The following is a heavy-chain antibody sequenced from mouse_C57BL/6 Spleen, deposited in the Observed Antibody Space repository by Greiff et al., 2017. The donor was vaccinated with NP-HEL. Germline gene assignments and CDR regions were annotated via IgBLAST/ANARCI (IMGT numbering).Heavy chain of an antibody. Sequence: EVKLVESGGGLVQPGGSLSLSCAASGFTFTDYYMSWVRQPPGKALEWLGFIRNKANGYTTEYSASVKGRFTISRDNSQSILYLQMNALRAEDSATYYCARYFLSSYAMDYWGQGTSVTVSS. CDR3: ARYFLSSYAMDY. CDR2: IRNKANGYTT. V-gene: IGHV7-3*01. D-gene: IGHD1-1*01. J-gene: IGHJ4*01. CDR1: GFTFTDYY.